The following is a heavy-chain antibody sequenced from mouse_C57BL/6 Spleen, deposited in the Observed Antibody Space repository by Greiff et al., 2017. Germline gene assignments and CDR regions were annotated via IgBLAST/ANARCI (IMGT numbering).Heavy chain of an antibody. J-gene: IGHJ2*01. CDR3: AFYFPYCFDY. D-gene: IGHD2-1*01. CDR1: GYAFSSSW. Sequence: VQLQESGPELVKPGASVKISCKASGYAFSSSWMTWVKQRPGKGLEWIGRIYPGDGDTNYNGKFKGKATLTADKSSSTAYMPLSSLTYEDSAVYYCAFYFPYCFDYWGQGTTLTVSS. CDR2: IYPGDGDT. V-gene: IGHV1-82*01.